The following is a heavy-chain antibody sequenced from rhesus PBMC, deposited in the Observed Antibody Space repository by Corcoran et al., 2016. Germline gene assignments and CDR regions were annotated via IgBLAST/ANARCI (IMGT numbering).Heavy chain of an antibody. D-gene: IGHD3-16*01. CDR2: IYRSKGNT. J-gene: IGHJ5-1*01. V-gene: IGHV4S7*01. CDR3: ARVSGSYDRRFDV. Sequence: QVQLKESGPGLVKPSETLSLTCAVSGASISSAYGWGWICRSPGKGLEWIVTIYRSKGNTSYDPTHKSPDPISKDTAKNQFSLKLRSVTAADTAVYYCARVSGSYDRRFDVWGAGVLVTVSS. CDR1: GASISSAYG.